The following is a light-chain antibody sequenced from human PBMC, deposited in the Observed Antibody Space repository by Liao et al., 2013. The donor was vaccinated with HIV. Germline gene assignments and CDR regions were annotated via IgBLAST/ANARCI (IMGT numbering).Light chain of an antibody. Sequence: SYELTQPPSVSVAPGKTARITCGGNNIGSKSVHWYQQKPGQAPVLVIYYDSDRPSGIPERFSGSNSGNTATLTISGAQAMDEADYYCQVWDSNTEVFGTGTKVTVL. CDR2: YDS. V-gene: IGLV3-21*01. J-gene: IGLJ1*01. CDR3: QVWDSNTEV. CDR1: NIGSKS.